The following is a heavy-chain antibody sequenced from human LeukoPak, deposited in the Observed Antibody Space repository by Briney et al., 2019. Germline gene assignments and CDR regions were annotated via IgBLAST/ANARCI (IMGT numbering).Heavy chain of an antibody. CDR3: AKGITMIVVEPNDY. J-gene: IGHJ4*02. V-gene: IGHV3-23*01. CDR2: ISGSGGST. D-gene: IGHD3-22*01. Sequence: QAGGSLRLSCAASGFTFSSYAMSWVRQAPGRGLEWVSAISGSGGSTYYADSVKGRFTVSRDNSKNTLYLQMNSLRAEDTAVYYCAKGITMIVVEPNDYWGQGTLVTVSS. CDR1: GFTFSSYA.